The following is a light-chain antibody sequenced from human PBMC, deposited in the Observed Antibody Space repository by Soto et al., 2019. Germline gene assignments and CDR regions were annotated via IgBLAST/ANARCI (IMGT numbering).Light chain of an antibody. J-gene: IGKJ2*01. CDR3: QQYDSARYT. CDR2: GAS. Sequence: EIVLTQSPGTLSLSPGERATLSCRASQTISSTFLAWYQQKPGQAPRLLIFGASNTATGIRGRFGGSGSGTDFILTISRLEPEDFALYYGQQYDSARYTFGQGTKLEL. V-gene: IGKV3-20*01. CDR1: QTISSTF.